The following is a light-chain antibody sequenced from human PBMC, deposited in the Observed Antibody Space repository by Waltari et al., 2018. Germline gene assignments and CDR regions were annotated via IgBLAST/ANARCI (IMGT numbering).Light chain of an antibody. CDR2: AAS. V-gene: IGKV1-8*01. Sequence: AIRITQSPSSLSASTGDRVTITCRASQGISSYLAWYQQKPGKAPKVLIYAASTLQSGVPSRFSGSGSGTDFTLTISCLQSEDFVVYYCHQYGSSQRTFGGGTKVEIK. CDR3: HQYGSSQRT. CDR1: QGISSY. J-gene: IGKJ4*01.